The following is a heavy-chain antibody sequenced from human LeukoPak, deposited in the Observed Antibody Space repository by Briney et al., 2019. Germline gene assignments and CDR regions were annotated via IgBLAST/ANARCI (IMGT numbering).Heavy chain of an antibody. J-gene: IGHJ4*02. CDR2: FYAGGGT. Sequence: GGSLRLSCAASGFSVSSNYMSWVRQAPGKGLEWVSVFYAGGGTFYADSVKGRFTISRDNSENTLYLQMDSLRAEDTAVYYCARDKNSGTAADWGQGTLVTVSS. CDR3: ARDKNSGTAAD. V-gene: IGHV3-53*01. D-gene: IGHD3-10*01. CDR1: GFSVSSNY.